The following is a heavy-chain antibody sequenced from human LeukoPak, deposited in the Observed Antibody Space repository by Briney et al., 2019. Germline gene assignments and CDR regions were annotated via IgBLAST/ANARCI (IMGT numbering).Heavy chain of an antibody. V-gene: IGHV3-23*01. D-gene: IGHD3-16*01. CDR3: AKSGGGTTITTAHY. CDR1: GFTFSGYA. J-gene: IGHJ4*02. Sequence: PGGSLRLSCAASGFTFSGYAMSWVRQAPGKGLEWVSAIRGSGGSTYYADSVKGRFAISRDNSKNTLYLQMNSLRAEDTAVYYCAKSGGGTTITTAHYWGQGTLVTVSS. CDR2: IRGSGGST.